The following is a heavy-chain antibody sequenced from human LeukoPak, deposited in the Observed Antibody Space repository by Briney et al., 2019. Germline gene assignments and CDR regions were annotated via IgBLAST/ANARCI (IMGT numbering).Heavy chain of an antibody. Sequence: GESLRLSCAASGFSFSSYGMHWVRQAPGKGLEWVAFIRYDGSNKYYADSVKGRFIISRDNSKSTLYLQMNSLRAEDTAVYYCAKRSSSGWYNFEYWGQGTLVTVSS. J-gene: IGHJ4*02. V-gene: IGHV3-30*02. CDR2: IRYDGSNK. CDR1: GFSFSSYG. D-gene: IGHD6-19*01. CDR3: AKRSSSGWYNFEY.